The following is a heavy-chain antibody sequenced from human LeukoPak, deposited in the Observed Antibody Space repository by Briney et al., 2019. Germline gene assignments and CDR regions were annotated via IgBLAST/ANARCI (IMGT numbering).Heavy chain of an antibody. D-gene: IGHD3-3*01. J-gene: IGHJ4*02. CDR3: ARGGTFGVDISDY. CDR1: GFTFSTYS. Sequence: GGSLRLSCAVSGFTFSTYSMTWVRQAPGKGLEWVSYISSSSRNTYYTDSVKGRFTISRDNAQNSLYLQMSSLRAEDTAVYYCARGGTFGVDISDYWGQGTLVTVSS. CDR2: ISSSSRNT. V-gene: IGHV3-21*01.